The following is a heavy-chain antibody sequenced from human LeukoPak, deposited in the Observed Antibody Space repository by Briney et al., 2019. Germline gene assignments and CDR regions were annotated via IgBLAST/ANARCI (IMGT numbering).Heavy chain of an antibody. CDR1: GFTFSNYS. CDR3: AKDVDYYGSGSGLGY. CDR2: ISSGSRTI. D-gene: IGHD3-10*01. J-gene: IGHJ4*02. Sequence: GGSLRLSCAASGFTFSNYSMNWVRQAPGKGLEWLSYISSGSRTIYYADSVKGRFTISRDNAKNPLYLQMNSLRAEDTAVYYCAKDVDYYGSGSGLGYWGQGTLVTVSS. V-gene: IGHV3-48*01.